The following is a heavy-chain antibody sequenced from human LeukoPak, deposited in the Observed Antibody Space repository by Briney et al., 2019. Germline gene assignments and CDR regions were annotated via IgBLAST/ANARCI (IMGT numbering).Heavy chain of an antibody. V-gene: IGHV4-59*01. CDR2: IYYSGRT. CDR3: ARKKDFDI. CDR1: GGSISSDH. J-gene: IGHJ3*02. Sequence: SETLSLTCTVSGGSISSDHWNWIRHPPGKGLEWIGCIYYSGRTYNNPSLKSGVRISVYMSTSQFSLRLTSVTAADTAVYYCARKKDFDIWGQGTLVTVSS.